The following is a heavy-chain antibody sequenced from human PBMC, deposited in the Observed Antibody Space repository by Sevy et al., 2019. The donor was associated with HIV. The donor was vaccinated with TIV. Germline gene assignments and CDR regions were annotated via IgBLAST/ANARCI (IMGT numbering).Heavy chain of an antibody. CDR2: IHHSGTT. CDR1: GGSVSGYF. V-gene: IGHV4-59*02. D-gene: IGHD3-22*01. Sequence: SETLSLTCTVSGGSVSGYFWSWIRQPPGRGLEWIANIHHSGTTKYNPTLKSRLTISVDTSKNQFSLILTSATAADTAVYYCTRVDSSGHSDYWGQGTPVTVSS. CDR3: TRVDSSGHSDY. J-gene: IGHJ4*02.